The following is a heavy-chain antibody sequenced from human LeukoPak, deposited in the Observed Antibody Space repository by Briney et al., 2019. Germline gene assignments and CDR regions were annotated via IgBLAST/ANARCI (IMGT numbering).Heavy chain of an antibody. D-gene: IGHD2-2*01. J-gene: IGHJ5*02. V-gene: IGHV3-15*01. CDR2: IKSKTDGGTI. CDR1: GPTFSSYV. Sequence: PGGSLRLSCTASGPTFSSYVMTWVRQAPGKGLEWVGRIKSKTDGGTIDYAAPVKGRFTISRDDSKDTLYLQMNSLKTEDTAVYYCTTDLLGLCSSTGCYDNWLDPWGQGTLVTVSS. CDR3: TTDLLGLCSSTGCYDNWLDP.